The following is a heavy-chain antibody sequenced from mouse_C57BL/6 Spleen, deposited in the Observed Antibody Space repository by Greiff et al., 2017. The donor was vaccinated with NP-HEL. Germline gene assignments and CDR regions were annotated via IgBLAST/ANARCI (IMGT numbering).Heavy chain of an antibody. J-gene: IGHJ3*01. Sequence: QVQLQQPGAELVKPGASVKLSCKASGYTFTSYWMQWVKQRPGQGLEWIGEIDPSDSYTNYNQKFKGKATLTVDTSSSTAYMQLSSLTSEDSAVYYCARRGDGPYWGQGTLVTVSA. V-gene: IGHV1-50*01. D-gene: IGHD2-3*01. CDR3: ARRGDGPY. CDR2: IDPSDSYT. CDR1: GYTFTSYW.